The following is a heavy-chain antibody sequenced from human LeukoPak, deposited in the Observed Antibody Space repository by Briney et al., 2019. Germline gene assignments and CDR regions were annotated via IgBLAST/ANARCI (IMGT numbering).Heavy chain of an antibody. V-gene: IGHV4-59*01. CDR2: IYYSGST. CDR3: ARTRYCSGGSCYYYFDY. J-gene: IGHJ4*02. Sequence: PSETLSLTCTVSGGSISGYYWSWIRQPPGKGLEWIGYIYYSGSTNYNPSLKSRVTISVDTSKNQFSLKLSSVTAADTAVYYCARTRYCSGGSCYYYFDYWGQGTLVIVSS. CDR1: GGSISGYY. D-gene: IGHD2-15*01.